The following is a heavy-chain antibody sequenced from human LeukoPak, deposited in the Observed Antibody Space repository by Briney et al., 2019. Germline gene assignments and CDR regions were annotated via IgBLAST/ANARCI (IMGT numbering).Heavy chain of an antibody. CDR1: GYTFTGYY. Sequence: ASVKVSFKASGYTFTGYYMHWVRQAPGQGLEWMGWINPNSGGTNYAQKFQGRVTMTRDTSISTAYMELSRLRSDDTAVYYCARDMGNDSSGAGYGMDVWGQGTTVTVSS. CDR3: ARDMGNDSSGAGYGMDV. J-gene: IGHJ6*02. V-gene: IGHV1-2*02. D-gene: IGHD3-22*01. CDR2: INPNSGGT.